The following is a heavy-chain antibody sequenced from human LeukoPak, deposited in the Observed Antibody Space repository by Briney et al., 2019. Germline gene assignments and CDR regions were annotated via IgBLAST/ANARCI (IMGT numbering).Heavy chain of an antibody. Sequence: GGSLRLSCAASGFTFSNYAMSWVRQAPGKGLEWVSGIGGSGGSTNYADSVKGRFTISRDNSKNTLYLQMYNLRADDTAVYYCAKGVRGIIWGQGTMVTVSS. CDR1: GFTFSNYA. V-gene: IGHV3-23*01. J-gene: IGHJ3*02. CDR2: IGGSGGST. CDR3: AKGVRGII. D-gene: IGHD3-10*01.